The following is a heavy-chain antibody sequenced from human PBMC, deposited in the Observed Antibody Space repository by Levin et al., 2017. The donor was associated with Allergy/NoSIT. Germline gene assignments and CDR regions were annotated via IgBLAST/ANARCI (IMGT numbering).Heavy chain of an antibody. J-gene: IGHJ5*02. CDR2: IYPGDSDT. Sequence: GESLKISCKGSGYSFTSYWIGWVRQMPGKGLEWMGIIYPGDSDTRYSPSFQGQVTISADKSISTAYLQWSSLKASDTAMYYCARHIIAAAEEFAVAFDPWGQGTLVTVSS. D-gene: IGHD6-13*01. CDR3: ARHIIAAAEEFAVAFDP. CDR1: GYSFTSYW. V-gene: IGHV5-51*01.